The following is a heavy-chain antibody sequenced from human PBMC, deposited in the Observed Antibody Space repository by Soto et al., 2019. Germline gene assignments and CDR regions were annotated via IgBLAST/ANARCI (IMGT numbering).Heavy chain of an antibody. J-gene: IGHJ4*02. V-gene: IGHV1-2*02. Sequence: ASVKVSCKASGYTFTGYYMHWVRQAPGQGLEWMGWINPNSGGTNYAQKFQGRVTITADKSTSTAYMELSSLRSEDTAVYYCATGSGSYWDYYFDYWGQGTLVTVSS. CDR2: INPNSGGT. CDR3: ATGSGSYWDYYFDY. CDR1: GYTFTGYY. D-gene: IGHD1-26*01.